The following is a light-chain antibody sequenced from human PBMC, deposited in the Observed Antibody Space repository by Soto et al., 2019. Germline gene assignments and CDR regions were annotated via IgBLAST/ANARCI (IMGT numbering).Light chain of an antibody. CDR2: DAS. J-gene: IGKJ4*01. CDR3: QQHGNLPLT. Sequence: DIQMTQSPSSLSASVGERVTITCQASQDISNYLNWYQQKPGKAPKLLIYDASNLATGVPSRFSGSGSGTXXXXXXXXXXXXDIATYYCQQHGNLPLTFGGXTKVEIK. V-gene: IGKV1-33*01. CDR1: QDISNY.